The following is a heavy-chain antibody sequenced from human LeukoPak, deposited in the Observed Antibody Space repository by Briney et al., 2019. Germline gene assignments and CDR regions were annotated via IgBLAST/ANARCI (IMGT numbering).Heavy chain of an antibody. J-gene: IGHJ6*02. CDR2: ISYDGSNK. D-gene: IGHD3-10*01. V-gene: IGHV3-30*04. CDR3: ARDSGHV. CDR1: GFTFSSYA. Sequence: HPGGSLRLSCAASGFTFSSYAMHWVRQAPGKGLEWVAVISYDGSNKYYADSVKGRFTISRDNSKNTLYLQMNSLRAEDTAVYYCARDSGHVWGQGTTVTVSS.